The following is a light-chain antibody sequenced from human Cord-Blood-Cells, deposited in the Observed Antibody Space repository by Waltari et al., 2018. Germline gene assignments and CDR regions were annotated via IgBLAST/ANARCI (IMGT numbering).Light chain of an antibody. CDR2: AAS. J-gene: IGKJ2*01. Sequence: DIQMTQSPSSLSASVGDRVTITCRASQSISSYLNWYQQKPGKAPKLLIYAASSLQSGVPSRFSGSGSGTDFTLTISSLQPEDFATYYCQQSYSTPRVPTFGQGTKLEIK. CDR3: QQSYSTPRVPT. CDR1: QSISSY. V-gene: IGKV1-39*01.